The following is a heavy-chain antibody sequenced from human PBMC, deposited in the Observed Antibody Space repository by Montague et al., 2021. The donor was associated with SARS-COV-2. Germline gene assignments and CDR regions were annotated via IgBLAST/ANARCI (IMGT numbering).Heavy chain of an antibody. V-gene: IGHV4-34*01. D-gene: IGHD3-22*01. CDR2: INHRGTS. CDR3: ARGRQHFNMIVVVMTGGEYYFDY. CDR1: GGSMTNYY. J-gene: IGHJ4*02. Sequence: SETLSLTRTVSGGSMTNYYWSWIRQPPGKGLEWIGEINHRGTSNYNPSLKSRVSISVDTSKNQFSLYLGSVTAADTAVYYCARGRQHFNMIVVVMTGGEYYFDYWGQGTLVTVSS.